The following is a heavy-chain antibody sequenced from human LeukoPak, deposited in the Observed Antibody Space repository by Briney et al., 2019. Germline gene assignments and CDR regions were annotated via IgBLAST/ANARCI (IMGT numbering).Heavy chain of an antibody. CDR1: GFTFSSYT. CDR3: AREGEHNYYDSSGYPDY. CDR2: ISSGGDGT. Sequence: PGGSLRLSCAASGFTFSSYTVYWVRQAPGKGLEWVSVISSGGDGTYYADSVKGRFTISRDNAKNSLYLQMNSLRAEDTAVYYCAREGEHNYYDSSGYPDYWGQGTLVTVSS. J-gene: IGHJ4*02. D-gene: IGHD3-22*01. V-gene: IGHV3-21*01.